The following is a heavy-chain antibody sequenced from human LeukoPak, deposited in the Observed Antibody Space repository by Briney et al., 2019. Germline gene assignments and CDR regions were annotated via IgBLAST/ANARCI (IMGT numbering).Heavy chain of an antibody. J-gene: IGHJ4*02. CDR3: AKDAVAPGSSGDFFDY. V-gene: IGHV3-23*01. Sequence: GGSLRLSSAASGFAFSTFAMTWVRQAPGKGLEWVSTIVRSGDTTYYTDSVKGRFTVSRDNSKNTLYLQMNSPRAEDTAVYYCAKDAVAPGSSGDFFDYWGLGTLVTVSS. D-gene: IGHD3-10*01. CDR2: IVRSGDTT. CDR1: GFAFSTFA.